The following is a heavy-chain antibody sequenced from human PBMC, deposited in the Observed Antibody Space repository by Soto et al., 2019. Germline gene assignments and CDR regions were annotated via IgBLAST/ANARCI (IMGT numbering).Heavy chain of an antibody. CDR2: ISSNGGST. D-gene: IGHD3-3*01. CDR1: GFTFSSYA. V-gene: IGHV3-64*01. CDR3: ARGTYYDFWSGYYSDLSSDY. J-gene: IGHJ4*02. Sequence: PGGSLRLSCAASGFTFSSYAMHWVRQAPGKGLEYVSAISSNGGSTYYANSVKGRFTISRDNSKNTLYLQMGSLRAEDMAVYYCARGTYYDFWSGYYSDLSSDYWGQGTLVTVSS.